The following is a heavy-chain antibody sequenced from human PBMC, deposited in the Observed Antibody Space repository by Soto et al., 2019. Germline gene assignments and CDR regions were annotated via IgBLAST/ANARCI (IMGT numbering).Heavy chain of an antibody. Sequence: GGSLRLSCAASGFTFSTYAMSWVRQPPAKGLEWVSAISSSGGSTYYADSAKGRFTISRDNSRNTLSLQLITQRAEDTAVYYCATHRGGYCSGSSCTRRSFDFWGQGTLVTVSS. CDR1: GFTFSTYA. J-gene: IGHJ4*02. CDR2: ISSSGGST. V-gene: IGHV3-23*01. CDR3: ATHRGGYCSGSSCTRRSFDF. D-gene: IGHD2-15*01.